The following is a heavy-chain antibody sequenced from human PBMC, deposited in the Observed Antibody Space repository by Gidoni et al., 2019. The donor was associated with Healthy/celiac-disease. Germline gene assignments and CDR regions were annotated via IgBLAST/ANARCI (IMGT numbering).Heavy chain of an antibody. CDR2: ISWNSGSI. CDR3: AKGYDMISYFDY. J-gene: IGHJ4*02. Sequence: EVQLVESGGGLVQPGRSLRLSCPASGFTFDDYAMHWVRQAPGKGLEGVSGISWNSGSIGYADSVKGRFTISRDNAKNSLYLQMNSLRAEDTALYYRAKGYDMISYFDYWGQGTLVTVSS. D-gene: IGHD3-9*01. V-gene: IGHV3-9*01. CDR1: GFTFDDYA.